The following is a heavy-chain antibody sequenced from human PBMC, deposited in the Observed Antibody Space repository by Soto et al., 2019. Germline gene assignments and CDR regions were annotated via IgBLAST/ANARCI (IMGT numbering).Heavy chain of an antibody. CDR2: ISSSSSYI. V-gene: IGHV3-21*01. J-gene: IGHJ5*02. D-gene: IGHD6-6*01. CDR3: ARSIAARRENWFDP. CDR1: GFTFSSYS. Sequence: LRLSCAASGFTFSSYSMNWVRQAPGKGLEWVSSISSSSSYIYYADSVKGRFTISRDNAKNSLYLQMNSLRAEDTAVYYCARSIAARRENWFDPWGQGTLVTVSP.